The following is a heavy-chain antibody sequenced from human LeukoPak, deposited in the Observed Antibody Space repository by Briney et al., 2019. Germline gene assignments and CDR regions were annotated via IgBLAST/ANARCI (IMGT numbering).Heavy chain of an antibody. CDR1: GGSISSGGYS. Sequence: PSETLSLTCAVSGGSISSGGYSWSWIRQPPGKGLEWIGYIYRSGSTYYNPSLKSRVTISVDRSKNQFSLKLSSVTAADTAVYYCARAWSDYYNWFDPWGQGTLVTVSS. V-gene: IGHV4-30-2*01. CDR2: IYRSGST. J-gene: IGHJ5*02. D-gene: IGHD2-21*02. CDR3: ARAWSDYYNWFDP.